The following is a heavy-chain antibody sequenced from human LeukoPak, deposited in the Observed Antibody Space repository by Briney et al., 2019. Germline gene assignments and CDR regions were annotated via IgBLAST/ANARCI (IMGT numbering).Heavy chain of an antibody. V-gene: IGHV4-39*01. CDR3: ASQEVGFDY. J-gene: IGHJ4*02. Sequence: SETLSLTCTVSGGSISSSSYYWGWIRQPPGKGLEWIGSIYYRGSTYYNPALKSRVTISVDTSKNQSSLKLSSVTAADTAVYYCASQEVGFDYWGQGTLVTVSS. D-gene: IGHD3-3*01. CDR2: IYYRGST. CDR1: GGSISSSSYY.